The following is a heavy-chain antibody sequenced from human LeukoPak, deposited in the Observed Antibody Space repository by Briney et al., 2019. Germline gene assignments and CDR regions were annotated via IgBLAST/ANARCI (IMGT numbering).Heavy chain of an antibody. CDR2: IGSNGRST. CDR3: ARNLATVIGVEEGDY. J-gene: IGHJ4*02. Sequence: GGSLRLSCTVSGFTFISSAMNWVRQAPGKGPEWVSMIGSNGRSTYYADSVKGRFTVSRDNSKNTLYLQMNSLSAEDTAVYYCARNLATVIGVEEGDYWGQGTRVTVSS. CDR1: GFTFISSA. D-gene: IGHD3-22*01. V-gene: IGHV3-23*01.